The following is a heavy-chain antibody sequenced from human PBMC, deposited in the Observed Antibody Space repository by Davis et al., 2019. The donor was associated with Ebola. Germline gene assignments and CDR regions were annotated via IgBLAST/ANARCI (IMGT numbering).Heavy chain of an antibody. V-gene: IGHV3-21*01. Sequence: GGSLRLSCAFSGFSASLYSLNWVRQAPGKGLEWVSSISSSSSYIYYADSVKGRFTISRDNAKNSLYLQMNSLRAEDTAVYYCAQQLGDYGGNALRYWGQGTLVTVSS. CDR2: ISSSSSYI. CDR3: AQQLGDYGGNALRY. J-gene: IGHJ4*02. CDR1: GFSASLYS. D-gene: IGHD4-23*01.